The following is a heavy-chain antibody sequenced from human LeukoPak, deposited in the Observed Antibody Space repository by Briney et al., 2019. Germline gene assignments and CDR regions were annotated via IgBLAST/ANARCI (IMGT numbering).Heavy chain of an antibody. CDR2: INPNSGGT. CDR1: GYTFTGYY. V-gene: IGHV1-2*04. CDR3: ASAPVGYCSSTSCSDAFDI. Sequence: ASVKVSCKASGYTFTGYYMHWVRQAPGQGLEWMGWINPNSGGTNYAQKFQGWVTMTRDTSISTAYMELSRLRSDDTAVYYCASAPVGYCSSTSCSDAFDIWGQGTMVTVSS. D-gene: IGHD2-2*01. J-gene: IGHJ3*02.